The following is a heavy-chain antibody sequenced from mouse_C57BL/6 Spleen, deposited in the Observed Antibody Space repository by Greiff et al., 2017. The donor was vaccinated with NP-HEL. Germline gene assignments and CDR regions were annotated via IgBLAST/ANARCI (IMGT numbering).Heavy chain of an antibody. CDR1: GYTFTSYW. V-gene: IGHV1-50*01. CDR2: IDPSDSYT. Sequence: QVQLKQPGAELVKPGASVKLSCKASGYTFTSYWMQWVKQRPGQGLEWIGEIDPSDSYTNYNQKFKGKATLTVDTSSSTAYMQLSSLTSEDSAVYYCARGYDGYYDYAMDYWGQGTSVTVSS. CDR3: ARGYDGYYDYAMDY. J-gene: IGHJ4*01. D-gene: IGHD2-3*01.